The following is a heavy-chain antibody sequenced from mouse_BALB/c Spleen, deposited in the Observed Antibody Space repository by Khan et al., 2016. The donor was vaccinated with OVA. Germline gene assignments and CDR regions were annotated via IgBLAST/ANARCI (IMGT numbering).Heavy chain of an antibody. Sequence: EVMLVESGGGLVQPGGSRKLSCAASGFTFSGFGMHWVRQAPEKGLEWVAYISSGSSSIYYADTVKGRFTISRDNPKNTLFLQMTSLRSEDTAMYYGARDSNFDYWGQGTTLTVSS. CDR2: ISSGSSSI. V-gene: IGHV5-17*02. CDR3: ARDSNFDY. J-gene: IGHJ2*01. CDR1: GFTFSGFG.